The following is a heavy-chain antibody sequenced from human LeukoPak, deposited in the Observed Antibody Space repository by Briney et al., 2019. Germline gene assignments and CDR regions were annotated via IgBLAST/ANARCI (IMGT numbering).Heavy chain of an antibody. CDR3: ARGLARYSSSWYGGFGY. CDR1: GGSFSGYY. V-gene: IGHV4-34*01. CDR2: INHSGST. J-gene: IGHJ4*02. Sequence: PSETLSLTCAVYGGSFSGYYWSWIRQPPGKELEWIGEINHSGSTNYNPSLKSRVTISVDTSKNQFSLKLSSVTAADTAVYYCARGLARYSSSWYGGFGYWGQGTLVTVSS. D-gene: IGHD6-13*01.